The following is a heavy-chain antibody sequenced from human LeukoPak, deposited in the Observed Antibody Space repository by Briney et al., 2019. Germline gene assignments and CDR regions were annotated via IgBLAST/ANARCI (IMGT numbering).Heavy chain of an antibody. CDR2: INPSGGST. CDR3: ARVLSSSSLPAGYYYYYMDV. J-gene: IGHJ6*03. D-gene: IGHD6-6*01. V-gene: IGHV1-46*01. CDR1: GYTFTRYY. Sequence: ASVKVSCKASGYTFTRYYMHWIRQAPGQGLEWMGIINPSGGSTSYAQKFRGRVTMTRDMSTSTVYMELSSLRSEDTAVYYCARVLSSSSLPAGYYYYYMDVWGKGTTVTVSS.